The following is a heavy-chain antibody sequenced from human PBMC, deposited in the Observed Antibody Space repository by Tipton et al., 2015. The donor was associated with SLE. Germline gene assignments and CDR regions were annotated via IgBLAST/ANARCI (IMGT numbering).Heavy chain of an antibody. Sequence: TLSLTCTVSGGSISSHYWSWIRQPPGKGLEWIGYIYYSGSTNYNPSLKSRVTISVDTSKNQFSLKLSSVTAADTAVYYCARGPFSSWYFDYWGQGTLVTVSS. D-gene: IGHD6-13*01. V-gene: IGHV4-59*11. CDR1: GGSISSHY. J-gene: IGHJ4*02. CDR3: ARGPFSSWYFDY. CDR2: IYYSGST.